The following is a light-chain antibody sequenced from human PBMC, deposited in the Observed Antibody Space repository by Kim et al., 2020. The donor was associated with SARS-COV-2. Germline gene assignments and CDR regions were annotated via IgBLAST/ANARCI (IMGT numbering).Light chain of an antibody. J-gene: IGKJ3*01. Sequence: SPGGRATLSCRASQSVSSNLAWYQQKPGQAPRLLIYGASTRATGIPARFSGSWSGTEFTLTISSLQSEDFAVYYCQQYNNWPPFTFGPGTKVDIK. CDR2: GAS. CDR1: QSVSSN. V-gene: IGKV3-15*01. CDR3: QQYNNWPPFT.